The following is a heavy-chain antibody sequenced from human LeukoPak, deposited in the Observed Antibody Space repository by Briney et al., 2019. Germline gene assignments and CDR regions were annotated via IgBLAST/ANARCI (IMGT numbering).Heavy chain of an antibody. Sequence: GASVKLSCTASGYTFTSHDINWVRQAPGQGLGWMGWMNPNISNTGNAQKFQDRVTMTTNTSISKDYMELSSLESEDTAVYYYATALKRGSAGTLIDDWGQGTPVTVSS. V-gene: IGHV1-8*01. CDR1: GYTFTSHD. CDR2: MNPNISNT. J-gene: IGHJ4*03. CDR3: ATALKRGSAGTLIDD. D-gene: IGHD6-13*01.